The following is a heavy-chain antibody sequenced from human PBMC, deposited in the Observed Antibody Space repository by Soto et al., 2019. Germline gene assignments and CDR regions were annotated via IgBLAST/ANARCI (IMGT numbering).Heavy chain of an antibody. D-gene: IGHD3-9*01. J-gene: IGHJ6*02. Sequence: GASLKISCKGSGYSFTSYWISRVRQMPGKGLEWMGRIDPSDSYTNYSPSFQGHVTISADKSISTAYLQWSSLKASDTAMYYCARRYFDWSHGMDVWGQGTTVTVSS. V-gene: IGHV5-10-1*01. CDR1: GYSFTSYW. CDR2: IDPSDSYT. CDR3: ARRYFDWSHGMDV.